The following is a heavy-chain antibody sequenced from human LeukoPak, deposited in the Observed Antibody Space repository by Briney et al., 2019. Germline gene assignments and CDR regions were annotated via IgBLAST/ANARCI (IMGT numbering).Heavy chain of an antibody. D-gene: IGHD1-14*01. V-gene: IGHV3-53*01. CDR2: IYSGGST. Sequence: GGSLRLSCAASGFTVSSNYMSWVRQAPGKGLEWVSVIYSGGSTYYADSVKGRFTISRDNSKNTLYLQMNSLRAEDTAVYYCARDKNPYPEGFDYWGQGTLVTVSS. CDR1: GFTVSSNY. CDR3: ARDKNPYPEGFDY. J-gene: IGHJ4*02.